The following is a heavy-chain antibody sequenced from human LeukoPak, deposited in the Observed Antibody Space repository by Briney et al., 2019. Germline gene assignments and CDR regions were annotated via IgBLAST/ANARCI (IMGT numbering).Heavy chain of an antibody. CDR3: ARAASRSNTWFDP. CDR1: GDSISSGHYF. Sequence: SQTLSLTCTVSGDSISSGHYFWSWIRQPAGKGLEWIGRFYTSGTTDYKPTLESRVTMSVDTSKNLFSLKLTSVTAADTAVYYCARAASRSNTWFDPWGQGALVTVPS. D-gene: IGHD2-15*01. V-gene: IGHV4-61*02. J-gene: IGHJ5*02. CDR2: FYTSGTT.